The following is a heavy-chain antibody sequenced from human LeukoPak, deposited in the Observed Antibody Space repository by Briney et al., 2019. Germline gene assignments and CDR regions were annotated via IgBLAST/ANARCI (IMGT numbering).Heavy chain of an antibody. CDR2: IIPIFGTA. D-gene: IGHD2-15*01. Sequence: SVKVSCKASGGTFSSYAISWVRQAPGQGLEWMGRIIPIFGTANYAQKLQGRVTITTDESTSTAYMELSSLRSEDTAVYYCARERGIVVVVAATGFDYWGQGTLVTVSS. V-gene: IGHV1-69*05. CDR1: GGTFSSYA. CDR3: ARERGIVVVVAATGFDY. J-gene: IGHJ4*02.